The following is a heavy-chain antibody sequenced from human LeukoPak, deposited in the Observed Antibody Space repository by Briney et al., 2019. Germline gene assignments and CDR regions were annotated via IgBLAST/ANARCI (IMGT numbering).Heavy chain of an antibody. CDR2: IYHSGST. Sequence: PSETLSLTCAVSGGSISSGGYSWSWIRQPPGKGLEWIGYIYHSGSTYYNPSLKSRVTISVDRSKNQFSLKLSSVTAADTAVYYCARTPDYGGNSFFDYWGQGTLVTVSS. V-gene: IGHV4-30-2*01. CDR3: ARTPDYGGNSFFDY. J-gene: IGHJ4*02. D-gene: IGHD4-23*01. CDR1: GGSISSGGYS.